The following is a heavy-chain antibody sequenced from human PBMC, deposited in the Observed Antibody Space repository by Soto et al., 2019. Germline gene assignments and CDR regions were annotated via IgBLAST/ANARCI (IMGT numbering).Heavy chain of an antibody. J-gene: IGHJ4*02. CDR2: IIPIFGTA. D-gene: IGHD5-12*01. V-gene: IGHV1-69*13. CDR3: ASPGDGYNYVFFDY. CDR1: GGTFSSYA. Sequence: SVKVSCKASGGTFSSYAISWVRQAPGQGPEWMGGIIPIFGTANYAQKFQGRVTITADESTSTAYMELSSLRSEDTAVYYCASPGDGYNYVFFDYWGQGTLVTVSS.